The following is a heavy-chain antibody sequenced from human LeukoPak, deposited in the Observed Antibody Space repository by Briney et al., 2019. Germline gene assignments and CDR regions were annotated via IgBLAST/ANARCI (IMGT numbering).Heavy chain of an antibody. CDR2: ISWNSGSI. CDR3: AKGSGYDSFYFDY. Sequence: PGRSLRLSCAASGFTFDDYAMHWVRQAPGKGLEWVSGISWNSGSIGYADSVKGRFTISRDNAKHSLYLQMNSLRAEDTALYYCAKGSGYDSFYFDYWGQGTLVTVSS. J-gene: IGHJ4*02. CDR1: GFTFDDYA. V-gene: IGHV3-9*01. D-gene: IGHD5-12*01.